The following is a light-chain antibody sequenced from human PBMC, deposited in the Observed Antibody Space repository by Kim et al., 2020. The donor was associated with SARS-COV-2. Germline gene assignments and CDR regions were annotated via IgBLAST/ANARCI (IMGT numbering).Light chain of an antibody. CDR3: CSYAGSSTFEV. CDR1: SSDVGSYNL. J-gene: IGLJ2*01. CDR2: EVS. Sequence: QSITISCTGTSSDVGSYNLVSWYQQQPGKAPKLMIYEVSKRPSGVSNRFSGSKSGNTASLTISGLQAEDEADYYCCSYAGSSTFEVFGGGTQLTVL. V-gene: IGLV2-23*02.